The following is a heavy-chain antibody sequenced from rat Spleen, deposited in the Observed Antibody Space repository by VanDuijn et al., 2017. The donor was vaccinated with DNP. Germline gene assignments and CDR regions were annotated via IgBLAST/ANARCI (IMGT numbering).Heavy chain of an antibody. V-gene: IGHV5-22*01. CDR2: IGSPAYAP. CDR1: GFTFSAYY. D-gene: IGHD4-3*01. Sequence: EVQLVESGGGLVQPGRSLKLSCAASGFTFSAYYMAWVRPAPAKGLEWVAYIGSPAYAPYYTDSVKGRFAISRDNAKSTLYLQMNSLRSEDMATYYCVRWNSGHVDYWGQGVMVTVSS. J-gene: IGHJ2*01. CDR3: VRWNSGHVDY.